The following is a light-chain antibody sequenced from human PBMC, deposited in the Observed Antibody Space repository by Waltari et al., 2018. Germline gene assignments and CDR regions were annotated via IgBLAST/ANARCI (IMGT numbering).Light chain of an antibody. CDR1: SRDIGDYDY. Sequence: QSALTQPPSASGSPGESVTISCTGTSRDIGDYDYVSWYQQHPGKAPKLMIYEVIKRPSGVPDRFSGSKSGNTASLTVSGLQAEDEADYYCCAYAGTNNFYVFGTGTKVTVL. J-gene: IGLJ1*01. CDR3: CAYAGTNNFYV. CDR2: EVI. V-gene: IGLV2-8*01.